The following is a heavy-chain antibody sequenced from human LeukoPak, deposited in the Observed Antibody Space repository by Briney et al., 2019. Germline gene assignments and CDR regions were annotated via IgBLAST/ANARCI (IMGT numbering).Heavy chain of an antibody. CDR3: ARDSCTNGVCYGKIDY. J-gene: IGHJ4*02. Sequence: ASVKVSCKASGYTFTGYYMHWVRQAPGQGLEWMGWINTNTGDPTYAQGFTGRFVFSLDTSVSTAYLQISSLKAEDTAVYYCARDSCTNGVCYGKIDYWGQGTLVTVSS. V-gene: IGHV7-4-1*02. CDR1: GYTFTGYY. D-gene: IGHD2-8*01. CDR2: INTNTGDP.